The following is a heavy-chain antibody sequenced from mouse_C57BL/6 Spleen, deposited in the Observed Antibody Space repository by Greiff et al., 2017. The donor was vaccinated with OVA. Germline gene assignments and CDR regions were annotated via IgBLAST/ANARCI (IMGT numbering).Heavy chain of an antibody. CDR1: GYTFTSYW. CDR3: SSNYEGLAY. Sequence: QVQLQQPGAELVRPGTSVKLSCKASGYTFTSYWMHWVKQRPGQGLEWIGVIDPSDSYTNYNQKFKGKATLTVDTSSSTDYMQLSSLTSEVSAVYYWSSNYEGLAYWGQGTLVTVSA. CDR2: IDPSDSYT. V-gene: IGHV1-59*01. D-gene: IGHD2-1*01. J-gene: IGHJ3*01.